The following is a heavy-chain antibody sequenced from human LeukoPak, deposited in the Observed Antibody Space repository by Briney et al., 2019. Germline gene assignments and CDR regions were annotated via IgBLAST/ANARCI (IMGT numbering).Heavy chain of an antibody. V-gene: IGHV1-2*02. Sequence: ASVTVSYMHSGYIFTAHHLHWVRQAPGQGGAGMGWINPISSCTNFARKFQARLCMSSATSICTAYMELSSLRSDLTAVYYCARVFITLYHFGDGGDWFDPWGQGTLVTVSS. D-gene: IGHD4-17*01. CDR2: INPISSCT. CDR3: ARVFITLYHFGDGGDWFDP. J-gene: IGHJ5*02. CDR1: GYIFTAHH.